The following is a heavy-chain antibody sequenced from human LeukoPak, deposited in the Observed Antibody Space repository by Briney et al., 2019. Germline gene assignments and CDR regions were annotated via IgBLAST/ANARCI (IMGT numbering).Heavy chain of an antibody. CDR2: IYHSGST. CDR1: GGSISTGGYY. CDR3: ARGKDYYDSSGYSPNFDY. D-gene: IGHD3-22*01. Sequence: SETLSLTCTVSGGSISTGGYYWSWIRQPPGKGLEWIGYIYHSGSTYYNPSLKSRVTISVDRSKNQFSLKVNSVTAADTAVYYCARGKDYYDSSGYSPNFDYWGQGTLVTVSS. V-gene: IGHV4-30-2*01. J-gene: IGHJ4*02.